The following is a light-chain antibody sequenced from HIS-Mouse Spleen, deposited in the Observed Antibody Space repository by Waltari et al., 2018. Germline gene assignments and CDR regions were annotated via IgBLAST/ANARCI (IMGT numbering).Light chain of an antibody. CDR1: NIGSKS. Sequence: SYVLTQPPSVSVAPGKTARITCGGNNIGSKSVHWYQQKPGQAPLLVVYDDSDRPSGIPERFSGSNSGNTATLTSSRVEAGDEADYYCQVWDSSSDHPYVFGTGTKVTVL. J-gene: IGLJ1*01. CDR3: QVWDSSSDHPYV. V-gene: IGLV3-21*03. CDR2: DDS.